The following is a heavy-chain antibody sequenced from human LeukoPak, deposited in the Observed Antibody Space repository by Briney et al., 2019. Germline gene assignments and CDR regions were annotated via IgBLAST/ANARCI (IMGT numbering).Heavy chain of an antibody. CDR3: ARDQGLTGYFDY. Sequence: ASVKVSCKTSGYTLTRHYMHWVRQAPGQGLEWMGIINPSGGSTSYAQKFQGRVTMTRDTSTSTVYMELSSLRSEDTAVYCCARDQGLTGYFDYWGQGTLVTVSS. J-gene: IGHJ4*02. D-gene: IGHD3-9*01. CDR1: GYTLTRHY. V-gene: IGHV1-46*01. CDR2: INPSGGST.